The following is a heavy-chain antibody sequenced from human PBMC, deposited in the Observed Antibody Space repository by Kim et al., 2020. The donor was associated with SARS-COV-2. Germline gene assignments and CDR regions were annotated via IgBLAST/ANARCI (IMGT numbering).Heavy chain of an antibody. D-gene: IGHD2-2*01. J-gene: IGHJ4*02. V-gene: IGHV3-30*07. CDR3: ARDMGCSSTSCFAFDY. Sequence: AVKGRFTISRDNSKNTLYLQMNGLRAEDTAVYYCARDMGCSSTSCFAFDYWGQGTLVTVSS.